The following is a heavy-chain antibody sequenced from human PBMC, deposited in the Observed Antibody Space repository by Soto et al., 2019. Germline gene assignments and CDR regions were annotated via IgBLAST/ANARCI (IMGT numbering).Heavy chain of an antibody. V-gene: IGHV4-39*01. CDR3: ARSSITPRLFMYPFDY. D-gene: IGHD6-6*01. Sequence: SETLSLTCTFSGGSITSSSHYWGWIRQPPGKGLECIGNIYYDGNTYYNPSLKSRVTISLDTSKNQFSLRLNPVTAADTAVYYCARSSITPRLFMYPFDYWGQGTLVTVSS. CDR1: GGSITSSSHY. J-gene: IGHJ4*02. CDR2: IYYDGNT.